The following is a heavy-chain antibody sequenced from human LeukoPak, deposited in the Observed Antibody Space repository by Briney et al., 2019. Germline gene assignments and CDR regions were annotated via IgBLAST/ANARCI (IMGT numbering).Heavy chain of an antibody. CDR1: GITFSSYT. CDR3: AKDLGIVAAYCYGMDV. J-gene: IGHJ6*02. CDR2: ISSSSGHI. D-gene: IGHD6-13*01. Sequence: GGSLRLSCAASGITFSSYTMTWVRQAPGKGLECVSSISSSSGHIYYADSVKGRFTISRDNAKNSLYLQMNSLRADDTAVFYCAKDLGIVAAYCYGMDVWGQGTTVTVSS. V-gene: IGHV3-21*01.